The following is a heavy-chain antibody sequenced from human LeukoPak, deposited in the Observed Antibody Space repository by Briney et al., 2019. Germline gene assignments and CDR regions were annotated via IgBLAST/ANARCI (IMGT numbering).Heavy chain of an antibody. D-gene: IGHD2-2*01. CDR1: GYTFTDYY. CDR2: INPNDGDT. J-gene: IGHJ4*02. Sequence: ASVKVSCKASGYTFTDYYMHWVRQAPGQGFEWMGWINPNDGDTNYAQKFQGRVTMTRDTSISTAHMEVSRLRSDDTAVYYCARANFPYCSSSTCLFDYWGQGTLVTVSS. V-gene: IGHV1-2*02. CDR3: ARANFPYCSSSTCLFDY.